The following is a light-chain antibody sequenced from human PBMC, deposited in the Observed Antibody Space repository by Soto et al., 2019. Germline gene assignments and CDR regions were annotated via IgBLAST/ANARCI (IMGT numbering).Light chain of an antibody. CDR2: EAS. V-gene: IGKV1-5*03. J-gene: IGKJ1*01. CDR1: QSISSW. Sequence: DIQMTQSPSTLSASVGDRVTITCRASQSISSWLAWYQQKPGKAPNLLIYEASNLESGVPSRFSGSGSGTEFTLTISSLQPEDIATYYCLHHNSYPWTFGQGTKVDIK. CDR3: LHHNSYPWT.